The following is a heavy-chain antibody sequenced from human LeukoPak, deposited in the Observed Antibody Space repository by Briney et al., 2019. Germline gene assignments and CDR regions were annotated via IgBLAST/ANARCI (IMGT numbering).Heavy chain of an antibody. D-gene: IGHD3-16*02. CDR3: ARIMITFGGVIPDY. Sequence: SVKVSCKASVGTFSSYAISWVRQAPGQGLEWMGRIIPILGIANYAQKFQGRVTITADKSTSTAYMELSSLRSEDTAVYYCARIMITFGGVIPDYWGQGTLVTVSS. CDR1: VGTFSSYA. V-gene: IGHV1-69*04. CDR2: IIPILGIA. J-gene: IGHJ4*02.